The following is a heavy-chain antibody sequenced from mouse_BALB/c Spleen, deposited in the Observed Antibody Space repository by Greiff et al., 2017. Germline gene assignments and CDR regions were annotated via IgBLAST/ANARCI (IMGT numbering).Heavy chain of an antibody. CDR3: ARGDYGSPFDV. V-gene: IGHV5-17*02. CDR2: ISSGSSTI. Sequence: EVQRVESGGGLVQPGGSRKLSCAASGFTFSSFGMHWVRQAPEKGLEWVAYISSGSSTIYYADTVKGRFTISRDNPKNTLFLQMTSLRSEDTAMYYCARGDYGSPFDVWGAGTTVTVSS. J-gene: IGHJ1*01. D-gene: IGHD1-1*01. CDR1: GFTFSSFG.